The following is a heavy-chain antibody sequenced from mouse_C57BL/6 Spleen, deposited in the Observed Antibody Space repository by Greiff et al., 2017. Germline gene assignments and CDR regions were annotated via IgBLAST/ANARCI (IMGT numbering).Heavy chain of an antibody. Sequence: EVKLVDSGGGLVKPGGSLKLSCAASGFTFSSYAMSWVRQTPEKRLEWVATISDGGSYTYYPDNVKGRFTISRDNAKNNLYLQMSHLKSEDTAMYYCARDYTIVTHYYAMDYWGQGTSVTVSS. D-gene: IGHD2-5*01. CDR1: GFTFSSYA. J-gene: IGHJ4*01. CDR2: ISDGGSYT. CDR3: ARDYTIVTHYYAMDY. V-gene: IGHV5-4*01.